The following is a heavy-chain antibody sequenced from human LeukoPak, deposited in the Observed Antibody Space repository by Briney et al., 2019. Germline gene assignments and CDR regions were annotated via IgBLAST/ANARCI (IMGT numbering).Heavy chain of an antibody. J-gene: IGHJ4*02. CDR1: GGSISSYY. D-gene: IGHD2-8*01. Sequence: PSETLSLTCTVSGGSISSYYWSWVRQVPGKGLDWIGFVYSSGATNYNPSLKSRVSISVDTSKNQVSLNLNSVTAADTAVYYCAKDRSCINDVCHGDFDYWGQGTLVTVSS. CDR3: AKDRSCINDVCHGDFDY. CDR2: VYSSGAT. V-gene: IGHV4-59*01.